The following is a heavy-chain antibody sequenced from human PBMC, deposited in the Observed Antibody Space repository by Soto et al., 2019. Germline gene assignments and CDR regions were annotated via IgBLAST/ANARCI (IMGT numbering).Heavy chain of an antibody. CDR1: GFTFSSYI. CDR2: ISSSSSYI. V-gene: IGHV3-21*01. D-gene: IGHD2-15*01. J-gene: IGHJ4*02. CDR3: ARSHLVVAATGPY. Sequence: GGSLRLSCAASGFTFSSYIMNWVRQAPGKGLEWVSSISSSSSYIYYADSVKGRFTISRDNAKNSLYLQMNSLRAEDTAVYYCARSHLVVAATGPYWGQGTLVTVSS.